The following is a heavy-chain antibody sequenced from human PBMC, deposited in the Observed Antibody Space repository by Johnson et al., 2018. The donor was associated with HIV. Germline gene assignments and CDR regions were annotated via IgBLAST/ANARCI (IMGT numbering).Heavy chain of an antibody. D-gene: IGHD3-22*01. CDR3: ARDRGYWDAFDI. CDR2: ISSSGGTI. CDR1: RFTFSDYY. Sequence: QVQLVESGGGLVKPGGSLRLSCAASRFTFSDYYMSWIRQTPGKGLEWVSYISSSGGTIYYADSVKGRFSISRDNAKNSLYLQMNSMRAEDTAGYYCARDRGYWDAFDIWGQGTRVTVSS. J-gene: IGHJ3*02. V-gene: IGHV3-11*04.